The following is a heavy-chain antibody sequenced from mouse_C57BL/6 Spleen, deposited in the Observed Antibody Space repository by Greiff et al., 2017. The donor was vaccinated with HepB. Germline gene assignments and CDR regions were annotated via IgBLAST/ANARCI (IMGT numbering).Heavy chain of an antibody. J-gene: IGHJ2*01. CDR2: IDPETGGT. CDR1: GYTFTDYE. Sequence: QVQLKESGAELVRPGASVTLSCKASGYTFTDYEMHWVKQTPVHGLEWIGAIDPETGGTAYNQKFKGKAILTADKSSSTAYMELRSLTSEDSAVYYCTRGVLYGSSSYFDYWGQGTTLTVSS. V-gene: IGHV1-15*01. D-gene: IGHD1-1*01. CDR3: TRGVLYGSSSYFDY.